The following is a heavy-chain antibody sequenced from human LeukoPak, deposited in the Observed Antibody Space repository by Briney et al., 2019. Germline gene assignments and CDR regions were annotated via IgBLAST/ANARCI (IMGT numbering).Heavy chain of an antibody. CDR2: INNGGSDM. V-gene: IGHV3-74*01. D-gene: IGHD2-21*02. Sequence: GGSLRLSCAASGFTFISYGMQWVRQAPGKGLVWVSRINNGGSDMSYADSVKGRFIISRDNAKNTLYLQMKSLRAENTAVYYCARELPREVTLDYWGQGTPVTVSS. CDR3: ARELPREVTLDY. J-gene: IGHJ4*01. CDR1: GFTFISYG.